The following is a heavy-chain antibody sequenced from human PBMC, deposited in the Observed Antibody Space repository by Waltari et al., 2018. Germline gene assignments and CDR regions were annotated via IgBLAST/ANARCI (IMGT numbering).Heavy chain of an antibody. CDR1: GDSITSSYL. Sequence: QLQLQESGPGLVEPSGTLSLTCGVSGDSITSSYLWTWVRQSPGKGLEWIGQVHGSGRTNYNPSLASRVTVSLDTYNNQFSLKVASATAADTAVYYCARDRGRGLYLDSWGPGTLVTVSP. J-gene: IGHJ4*02. CDR3: ARDRGRGLYLDS. V-gene: IGHV4-4*02. CDR2: VHGSGRT. D-gene: IGHD2-15*01.